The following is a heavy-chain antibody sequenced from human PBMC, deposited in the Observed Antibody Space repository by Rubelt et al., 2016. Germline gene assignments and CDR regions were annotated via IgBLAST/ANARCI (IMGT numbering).Heavy chain of an antibody. Sequence: QVQLQESGPGLVKPSETLSLTCTVSGGSISSYYWSWIRQPPGKGLEWIGYIYYTRSTTYNPSLKSRVTIQVTASNNQFSLMVALVTAADKAVDFGARPCSTCYQNWNFDLWGRGTLVTVSS. CDR1: GGSISSYY. V-gene: IGHV4-59*01. CDR2: IYYTRST. J-gene: IGHJ2*01. CDR3: ARPCSTCYQNWNFDL. D-gene: IGHD3-16*02.